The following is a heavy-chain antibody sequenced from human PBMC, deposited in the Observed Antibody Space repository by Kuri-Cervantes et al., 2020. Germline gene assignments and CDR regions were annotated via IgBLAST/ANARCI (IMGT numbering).Heavy chain of an antibody. V-gene: IGHV1-3*01. CDR2: IGGDYPST. CDR1: GYTFTSYA. CDR3: ARAGIHDYGGNSAFHFDY. Sequence: ASVKVSCKASGYTFTSYAMHWVRQAPGQSLEWMGWIGGDYPSTKYSQKFQGRVTITRDTSASTVYMELSSLRSDDTAVYYCARAGIHDYGGNSAFHFDYWGQGTLVTVSS. J-gene: IGHJ4*02. D-gene: IGHD4-23*01.